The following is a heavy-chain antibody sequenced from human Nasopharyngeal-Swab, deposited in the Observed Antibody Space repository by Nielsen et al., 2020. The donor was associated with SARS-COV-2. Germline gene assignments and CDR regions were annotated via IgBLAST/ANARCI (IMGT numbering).Heavy chain of an antibody. CDR2: ISYDGSNK. J-gene: IGHJ5*02. CDR3: AKGGGSSSWAENRYNWFDP. CDR1: GFTFSSYG. Sequence: GSLRLSCAASGFTFSSYGMHWVRQAPGKGLEWVAVISYDGSNKYYADSVKGRFTISRDNSKNTLYLQMNSLRAEDTAVYYCAKGGGSSSWAENRYNWFDPWGQGTLVTVSS. D-gene: IGHD6-13*01. V-gene: IGHV3-30*18.